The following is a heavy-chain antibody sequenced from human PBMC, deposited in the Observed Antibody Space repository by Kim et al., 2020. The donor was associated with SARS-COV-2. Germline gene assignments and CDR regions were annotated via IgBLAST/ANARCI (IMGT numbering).Heavy chain of an antibody. Sequence: SETLSLTCSVSGGSIRGSSYYWGWIRQPPGKGPEWVASVHFSGTTYYNPSLRSRATISVDTSQNQFSLRLTSMTAADTAVYYCARTARMSDAEYFHLWGQGSLVTVSS. D-gene: IGHD2-21*02. V-gene: IGHV4-39*01. CDR2: VHFSGTT. CDR3: ARTARMSDAEYFHL. J-gene: IGHJ1*01. CDR1: GGSIRGSSYY.